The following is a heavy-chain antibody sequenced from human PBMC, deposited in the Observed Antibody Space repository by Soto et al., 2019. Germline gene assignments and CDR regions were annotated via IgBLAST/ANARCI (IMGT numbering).Heavy chain of an antibody. CDR2: IIPIFGTA. D-gene: IGHD5-18*01. CDR1: GGTFSSYA. J-gene: IGHJ6*02. CDR3: ARSVYSYGLDYYYGMDV. Sequence: QVQLVQSGAEVKKPGSSVKVSCKASGGTFSSYAISWVRQAPGQGLEWMGGIIPIFGTANYAQKFQGRVTITADESTSTAYMELSSLRSEDTAVYYCARSVYSYGLDYYYGMDVWGQGTTVTVSS. V-gene: IGHV1-69*12.